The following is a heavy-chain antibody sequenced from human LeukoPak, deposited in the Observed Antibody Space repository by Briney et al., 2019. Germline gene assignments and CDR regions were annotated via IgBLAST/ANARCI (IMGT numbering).Heavy chain of an antibody. CDR1: GFSLSNYE. J-gene: IGHJ4*02. CDR3: ARSLIAAGTYDF. Sequence: GGPLRLSCAASGFSLSNYEMNWLPQATGKGREWVSYISSGGGIIYYADSVRRRLNIYRDYPKNSLYLQMNSLRAEDTAVYYCARSLIAAGTYDFWGQGTLVTVSS. V-gene: IGHV3-48*03. CDR2: ISSGGGII. D-gene: IGHD6-13*01.